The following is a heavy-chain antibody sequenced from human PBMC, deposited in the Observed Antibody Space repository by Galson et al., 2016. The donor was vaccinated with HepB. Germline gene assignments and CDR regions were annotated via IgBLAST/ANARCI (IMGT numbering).Heavy chain of an antibody. CDR3: ARSYLLGRGFGW. V-gene: IGHV6-1*01. CDR1: GDSVSSNSAG. J-gene: IGHJ4*02. Sequence: CAISGDSVSSNSAGWNWIRQSPSRGLEWPGRTFYRSNWQNDYAESVKSRISINPDTSKNQFFLQLNSLPPEDTAVYYCARSYLLGRGFGWWGQGTLVTVSS. D-gene: IGHD7-27*01. CDR2: TFYRSNWQN.